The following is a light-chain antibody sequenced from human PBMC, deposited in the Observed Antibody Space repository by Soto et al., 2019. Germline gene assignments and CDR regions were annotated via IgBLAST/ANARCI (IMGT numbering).Light chain of an antibody. Sequence: QSALTQPASVSGSPGQSITISCTGTSSDVGSYNLVSWYQQHPGKAPKLMIYEAYKRPSGVSNRFSGSKSANTASLTISGLQTEDEADYYCCSYAGTNTFVFGTGTKVTVL. CDR1: SSDVGSYNL. J-gene: IGLJ1*01. V-gene: IGLV2-23*01. CDR3: CSYAGTNTFV. CDR2: EAY.